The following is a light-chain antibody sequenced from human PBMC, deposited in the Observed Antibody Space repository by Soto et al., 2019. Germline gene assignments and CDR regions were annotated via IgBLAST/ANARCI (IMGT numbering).Light chain of an antibody. J-gene: IGKJ3*01. CDR1: QSVTSSF. Sequence: EIVLTQSPGTLSLSPGERATLSCRASQSVTSSFLAWYQQKPGQAHRLLIYDASSRATGIPDRFSGSGSGTDFTLTISRLEPEDFAVYYCQQYGSSPFTFGPGTKVDIK. CDR2: DAS. V-gene: IGKV3-20*01. CDR3: QQYGSSPFT.